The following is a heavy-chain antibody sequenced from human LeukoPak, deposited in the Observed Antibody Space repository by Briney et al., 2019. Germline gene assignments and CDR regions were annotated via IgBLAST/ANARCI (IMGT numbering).Heavy chain of an antibody. J-gene: IGHJ5*02. CDR1: GCSISDSY. CDR2: IYYSGST. CDR3: ARRIQENRMATANHWLEP. D-gene: IGHD5-24*01. V-gene: IGHV4-59*08. Sequence: SETLSLTCTVSGCSISDSYWGWIRHPPGKGLEWIGYIYYSGSTKYNPSLVSRVTISIDTSKNQFSLKLSSVSAADSAVYYCARRIQENRMATANHWLEPWGQGTLV.